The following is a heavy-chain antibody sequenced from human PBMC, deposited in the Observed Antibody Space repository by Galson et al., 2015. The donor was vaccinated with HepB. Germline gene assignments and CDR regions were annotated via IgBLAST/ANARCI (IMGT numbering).Heavy chain of an antibody. CDR1: GFTFTNYA. CDR2: ISGSGSRT. Sequence: SLRLSCAASGFTFTNYAMNWVRQAPGKGLEWVSDISGSGSRTSYADSVKGRFTISRDNSKNTLYLQMNSLRAEDTAVYYCAKPFIVVVPAAISYWGQGTLVTVSS. CDR3: AKPFIVVVPAAISY. D-gene: IGHD2-2*02. J-gene: IGHJ4*02. V-gene: IGHV3-23*01.